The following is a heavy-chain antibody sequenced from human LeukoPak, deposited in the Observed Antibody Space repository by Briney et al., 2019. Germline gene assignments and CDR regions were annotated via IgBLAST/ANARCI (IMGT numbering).Heavy chain of an antibody. CDR2: ISSSSSYI. Sequence: GGSLRLSCAASGFTFSSYSMNWVRQAPGKGLEWVSSISSSSSYICYADSVKGRFTISRDNAKDSLYLQMNSLRAEDTAVYYCARPPRYCGSTSCYAGAGDDAFDIWGQGTMVTVSS. CDR1: GFTFSSYS. J-gene: IGHJ3*02. CDR3: ARPPRYCGSTSCYAGAGDDAFDI. V-gene: IGHV3-21*01. D-gene: IGHD2-2*01.